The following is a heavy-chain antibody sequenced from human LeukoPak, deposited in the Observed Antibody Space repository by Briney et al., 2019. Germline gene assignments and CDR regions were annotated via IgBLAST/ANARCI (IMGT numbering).Heavy chain of an antibody. CDR2: INPNSGDT. V-gene: IGHV1-2*02. CDR1: GYTFTGYY. Sequence: ASVKVSCKASGYTFTGYYIHWVRQAPGQGPEYMGWINPNSGDTNYAQKFQDRVTLTRDTSISTAYMELSNLRSDDTAMYYCARPHGDFYNWFDTWGQGTLVTVSS. J-gene: IGHJ5*02. CDR3: ARPHGDFYNWFDT. D-gene: IGHD2-21*02.